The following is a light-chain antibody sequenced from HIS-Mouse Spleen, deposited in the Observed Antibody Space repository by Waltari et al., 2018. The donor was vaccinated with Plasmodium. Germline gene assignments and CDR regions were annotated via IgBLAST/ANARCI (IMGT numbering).Light chain of an antibody. V-gene: IGLV5-37*01. CDR2: YYSDLDQ. CDR3: MIWPSNASGV. J-gene: IGLJ3*02. CDR1: SDINVGSYN. Sequence: QPVLTQPPSSSASPGASARLTCPLPSDINVGSYNISWYQHKPGSPPRYLLYYYSDLDQGQGSGVPSRFSGSKDASANTGILLISGLQSEDEADYYCMIWPSNASGVFGGGTKLTVL.